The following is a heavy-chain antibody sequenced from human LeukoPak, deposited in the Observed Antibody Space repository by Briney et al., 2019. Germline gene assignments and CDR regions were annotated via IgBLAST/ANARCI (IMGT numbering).Heavy chain of an antibody. CDR3: ARTPMYYYESSGYHFDY. D-gene: IGHD3-22*01. J-gene: IGHJ4*02. CDR1: GFTFDDHG. Sequence: GGSLRLSCAASGFTFDDHGMSWVRQAPGKGLEWVSGINWNGVSTGYADSVKGRFTISRDNAKNSLYLQMNSLRAEDTALYYCARTPMYYYESSGYHFDYWGQGTLVTVSS. V-gene: IGHV3-20*04. CDR2: INWNGVST.